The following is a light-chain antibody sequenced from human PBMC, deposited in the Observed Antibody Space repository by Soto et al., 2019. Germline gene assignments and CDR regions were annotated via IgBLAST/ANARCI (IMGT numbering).Light chain of an antibody. CDR3: CSYAGSCYV. CDR1: SSDVGGYNY. J-gene: IGLJ1*01. Sequence: QSALTQPRSVSGSPGQSVTISCTGTSSDVGGYNYVSWYQQHPGEAPKLMIYDVSKRPSGVPDRFSGSKSGNTASLTISGLQAEDEADYYCCSYAGSCYVFGTGTKVTV. V-gene: IGLV2-11*01. CDR2: DVS.